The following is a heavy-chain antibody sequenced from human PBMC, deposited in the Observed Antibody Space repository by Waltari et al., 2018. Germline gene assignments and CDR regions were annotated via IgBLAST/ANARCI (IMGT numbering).Heavy chain of an antibody. J-gene: IGHJ4*02. Sequence: QVQLVQSGAEVKKPGASVKVSCKASGYTFTGYYMHWVRQAPGQGLEWMGRINPNRGGTNYAQKFQGRVTMTRDTSISTAYMELSRLRSDDTAVYYCARDGLRKQWLVQGFDYWGQGTLVTVSS. CDR2: INPNRGGT. D-gene: IGHD6-19*01. CDR1: GYTFTGYY. CDR3: ARDGLRKQWLVQGFDY. V-gene: IGHV1-2*06.